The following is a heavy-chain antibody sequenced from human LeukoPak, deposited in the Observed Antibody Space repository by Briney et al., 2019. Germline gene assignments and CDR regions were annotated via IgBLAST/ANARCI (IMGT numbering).Heavy chain of an antibody. V-gene: IGHV3-30*02. Sequence: GGSLRRSCAAYGFTFSSYGMHRDRQAPGKGLVGGAFIQYDRSNKYYADSVKGRFTISTYNTKDTLYLQMNSPRAEDTAVYYCAKIAVGATTGDYWGQGTLVTVSS. J-gene: IGHJ4*02. CDR2: IQYDRSNK. CDR3: AKIAVGATTGDY. CDR1: GFTFSSYG. D-gene: IGHD1-26*01.